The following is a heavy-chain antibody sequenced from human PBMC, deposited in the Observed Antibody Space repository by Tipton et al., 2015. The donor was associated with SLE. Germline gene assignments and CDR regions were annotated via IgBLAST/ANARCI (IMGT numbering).Heavy chain of an antibody. Sequence: SLRLSCAASGFTFSDYYMSWIRQAPGKGLEWVSSISRNSDYIYYADSVKGRFTISRDNAKNSVYLQMNSLRAEDTAMYYCARSKGKYQLLAFDYWGQGTLVTVSS. J-gene: IGHJ4*02. D-gene: IGHD2-2*01. CDR2: ISRNSDYI. CDR3: ARSKGKYQLLAFDY. V-gene: IGHV3-11*06. CDR1: GFTFSDYY.